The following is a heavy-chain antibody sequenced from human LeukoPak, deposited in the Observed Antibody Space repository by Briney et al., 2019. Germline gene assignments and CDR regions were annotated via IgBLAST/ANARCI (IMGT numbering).Heavy chain of an antibody. J-gene: IGHJ4*02. D-gene: IGHD6-13*01. CDR2: IYFSGST. V-gene: IGHV4-39*01. CDR3: ASSIAAAGV. CDR1: GGSISSSGYY. Sequence: SETLSLTCTVSGGSISSSGYYWGWIRQPPGKGLEWIGSIYFSGSTYYNPSLKSRLTISVDTSKNQFSLKLSSVTAADTAVYYCASSIAAAGVWGQGTLVTVSS.